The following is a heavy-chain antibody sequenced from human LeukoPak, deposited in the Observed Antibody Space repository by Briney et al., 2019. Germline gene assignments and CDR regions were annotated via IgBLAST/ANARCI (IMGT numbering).Heavy chain of an antibody. D-gene: IGHD3-9*01. CDR2: ISSSSSYI. Sequence: PGGSLRLSCAASGFTFRSYSMNWVRQAPGEGLEWVSCISSSSSYIYYADSVKGRFTISRDNAKNSLYLQMNSLRAEDTAVYYCAAGLLTVIDYWGQGTLVTVSS. J-gene: IGHJ4*02. CDR3: AAGLLTVIDY. CDR1: GFTFRSYS. V-gene: IGHV3-21*01.